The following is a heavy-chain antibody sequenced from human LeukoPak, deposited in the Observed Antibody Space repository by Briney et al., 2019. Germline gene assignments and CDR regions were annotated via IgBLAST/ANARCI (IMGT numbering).Heavy chain of an antibody. CDR3: ASSIRITMVRGLIITEYYFDY. V-gene: IGHV3-21*04. CDR2: ISSSSSYI. J-gene: IGHJ4*02. Sequence: GGSLRLSCAASGFTFSSYSMNWVRQAPGKGLEWVSSISSSSSYIYYADSVKGRFTISRDNAKNSLYLQMNSLRAEDTAVYYCASSIRITMVRGLIITEYYFDYWGQGTLVTVSS. CDR1: GFTFSSYS. D-gene: IGHD3-10*01.